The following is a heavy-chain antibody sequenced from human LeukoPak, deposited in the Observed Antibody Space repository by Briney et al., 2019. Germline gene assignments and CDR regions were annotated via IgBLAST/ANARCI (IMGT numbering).Heavy chain of an antibody. CDR2: METDGTRI. J-gene: IGHJ4*02. CDR1: GFRFSNSW. CDR3: VLTTKYYFDL. Sequence: GGSLRLSCAASGFRFSNSWMYWVRQGPGKGPVWVSRMETDGTRIEYADSVKGRFTISRDNAKNTLFLQMNSLRAADTAVYYCVLTTKYYFDLWGQGTLVAVSP. D-gene: IGHD4-17*01. V-gene: IGHV3-74*01.